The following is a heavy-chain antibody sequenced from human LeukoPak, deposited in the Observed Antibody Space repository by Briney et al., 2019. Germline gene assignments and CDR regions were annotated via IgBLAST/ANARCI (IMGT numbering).Heavy chain of an antibody. V-gene: IGHV1-69*01. D-gene: IGHD3-22*01. CDR3: ASGDYYDSSGSVLPWVNWFDP. CDR2: IIPIFGTA. Sequence: VASVKVSCKASGGTFSSYAISWVRQAPGQGLEWMGGIIPIFGTANYAQKFQGRVTITADESTSTAYMELSSLRSEDTAVYYCASGDYYDSSGSVLPWVNWFDPWGQGTLVTVSS. J-gene: IGHJ5*02. CDR1: GGTFSSYA.